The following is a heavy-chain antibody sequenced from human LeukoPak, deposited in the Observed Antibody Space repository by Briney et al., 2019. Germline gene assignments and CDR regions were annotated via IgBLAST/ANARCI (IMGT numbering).Heavy chain of an antibody. J-gene: IGHJ5*02. Sequence: PGGSLRLSCAASGFTFSSYEMKWVRQAPGKGLEWVANIKHDGSEINYVDSVKGRFTISRDNAKNSVYLQMNSLRGEDTAVYYCARGYCSSTNCYKNWFDPWGQGTLVTVSS. V-gene: IGHV3-7*04. CDR2: IKHDGSEI. CDR3: ARGYCSSTNCYKNWFDP. CDR1: GFTFSSYE. D-gene: IGHD2-2*02.